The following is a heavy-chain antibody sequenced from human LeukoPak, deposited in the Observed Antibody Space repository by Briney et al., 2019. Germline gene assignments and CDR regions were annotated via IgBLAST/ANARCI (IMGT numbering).Heavy chain of an antibody. CDR1: GFTFSNAW. CDR2: IKSKTDGGTT. J-gene: IGHJ4*02. Sequence: PGGSLRLSCAASGFTFSNAWMSWVRQAPGKGLEWVGRIKSKTDGGTTDYAPPVKGRFTVSRDDSKNTLYLQMNSLKTEDTAVYYCTSEDQGGFDHWGQGTLVTVSS. CDR3: TSEDQGGFDH. D-gene: IGHD1-26*01. V-gene: IGHV3-15*01.